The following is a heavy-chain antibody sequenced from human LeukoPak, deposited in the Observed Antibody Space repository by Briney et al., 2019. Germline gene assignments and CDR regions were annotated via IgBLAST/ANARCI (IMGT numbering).Heavy chain of an antibody. CDR3: ARENTIFGVVINY. V-gene: IGHV3-7*01. CDR2: IKQDGSEK. D-gene: IGHD3-3*01. CDR1: GFTFSSYW. J-gene: IGHJ4*02. Sequence: GGSLRLSCAASGFTFSSYWMSWVRQAPGKGLEWVANIKQDGSEKYYVDSVKGRFTISRDNARNSLYLQMNSLRAEDTAVYYCARENTIFGVVINYSGQGTLVTVSS.